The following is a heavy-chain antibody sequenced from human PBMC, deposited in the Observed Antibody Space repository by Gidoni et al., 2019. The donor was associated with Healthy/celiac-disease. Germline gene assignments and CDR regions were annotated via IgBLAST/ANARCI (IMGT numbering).Heavy chain of an antibody. J-gene: IGHJ4*02. D-gene: IGHD2-15*01. Sequence: QVQLVESGGGVVQPGRSLRLSCAASGFTFGSYAMHWVRQAPGKGLEWVAVISYDGSNKYYADSVKGRFTISRDNSKNTLYLQMNSLRAEDTAVYYCARGFERIVVVPGGGYWGQGTLVTVSS. CDR2: ISYDGSNK. V-gene: IGHV3-30-3*01. CDR1: GFTFGSYA. CDR3: ARGFERIVVVPGGGY.